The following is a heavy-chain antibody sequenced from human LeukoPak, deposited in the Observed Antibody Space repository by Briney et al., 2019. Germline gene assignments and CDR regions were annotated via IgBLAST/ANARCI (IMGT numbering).Heavy chain of an antibody. Sequence: SETLSLTCTVSGGSISSYYWSWIRQPPGKGLEWIGYIYYSGSTNYNPSLKSRVTISVDTSKNQFSLKLSSVTAADTAVYYCARDIGDAGDAFDIWGQGTMVTVSS. CDR1: GGSISSYY. CDR3: ARDIGDAGDAFDI. CDR2: IYYSGST. V-gene: IGHV4-59*12. J-gene: IGHJ3*02. D-gene: IGHD3-16*01.